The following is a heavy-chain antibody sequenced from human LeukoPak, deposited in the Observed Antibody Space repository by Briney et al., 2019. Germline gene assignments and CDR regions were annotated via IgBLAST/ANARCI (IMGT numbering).Heavy chain of an antibody. J-gene: IGHJ4*02. CDR1: GFTFSNHG. CDR2: ISPSGDIT. D-gene: IGHD3-10*01. V-gene: IGHV3-23*01. CDR3: AKSYNNPTVAIRVRGVIPYFDS. Sequence: GGTLRLSCAASGFTFSNHGMNWVRQAPGKGLEWVSGISPSGDITYYADSVKGRFIISRDNSKTTMYLQMNSLRADDTAVYYCAKSYNNPTVAIRVRGVIPYFDSWGQGSLVTVSS.